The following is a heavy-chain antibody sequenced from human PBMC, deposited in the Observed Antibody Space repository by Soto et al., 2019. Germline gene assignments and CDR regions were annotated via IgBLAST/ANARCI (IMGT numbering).Heavy chain of an antibody. J-gene: IGHJ4*02. CDR3: AKEILGGVGY. Sequence: EVQLVESGGGLVQPGRSLRLSCAASGFTFDDYVMHWVRQAPGKGLEWVSGISWNSGSIGYADSVKGRFTISRDNAKNSLYLQMNSLRAEDTALYYCAKEILGGVGYWGQGTLVTVSS. CDR1: GFTFDDYV. CDR2: ISWNSGSI. V-gene: IGHV3-9*01. D-gene: IGHD3-10*01.